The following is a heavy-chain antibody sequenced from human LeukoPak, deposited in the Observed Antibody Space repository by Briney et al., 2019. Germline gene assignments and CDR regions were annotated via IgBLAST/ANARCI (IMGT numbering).Heavy chain of an antibody. CDR1: GGSFSGYY. Sequence: SETLSLTCAVYGGSFSGYYWGWIRQPPGKGLEWIGSIYYSGSTYYNPSLKSRVTISVDTSKNQFSLKLSSVTAADTAVYYCARSHDILTGYRAANAFDIWGQGTMVTVSS. CDR3: ARSHDILTGYRAANAFDI. J-gene: IGHJ3*02. CDR2: IYYSGST. D-gene: IGHD3-9*01. V-gene: IGHV4-34*01.